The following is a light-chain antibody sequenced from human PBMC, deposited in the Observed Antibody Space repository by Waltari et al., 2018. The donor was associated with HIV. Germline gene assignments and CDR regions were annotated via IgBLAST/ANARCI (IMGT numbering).Light chain of an antibody. CDR3: QQYDNLPFT. V-gene: IGKV1-33*01. J-gene: IGKJ3*01. CDR1: QDISNY. Sequence: DIHMTQSPSSLSASVGDRVTIACQASQDISNYLNWFQQKPGKAPKLLIYDASNLETGVPSRFSGSGSGTEFTFTISSLQPEDIATYYCQQYDNLPFTFGPGTKVDIK. CDR2: DAS.